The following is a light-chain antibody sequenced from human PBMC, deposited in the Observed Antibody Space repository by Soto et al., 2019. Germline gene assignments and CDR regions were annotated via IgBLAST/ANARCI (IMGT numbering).Light chain of an antibody. CDR2: DVS. CDR1: SSDVGGFSY. Sequence: LTQPRSVSGSPGQSVTISCTGTSSDVGGFSYVSWYQQYPGKAPKLILYDVSQRPSGVPDRFSGSKSGNTASLTISGLLAEDEAVFYCCSYSGRYTSVFGTGTKVTVL. J-gene: IGLJ1*01. CDR3: CSYSGRYTSV. V-gene: IGLV2-11*01.